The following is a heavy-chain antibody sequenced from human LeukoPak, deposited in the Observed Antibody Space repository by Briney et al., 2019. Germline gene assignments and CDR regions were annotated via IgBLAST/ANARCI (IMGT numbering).Heavy chain of an antibody. D-gene: IGHD3-10*01. V-gene: IGHV4-39*01. J-gene: IGHJ4*02. CDR3: ASLRLLWFGELLNSAYDY. CDR1: GGSISSSSYY. CDR2: IYYRGST. Sequence: SETLSLTCTVSGGSISSSSYYWGWICQPPGKGLEWIGSIYYRGSTYYNPSLKSRVTISVDTSKNQFSLKLSSVTAADTAVYYCASLRLLWFGELLNSAYDYWGQGTLVTVSS.